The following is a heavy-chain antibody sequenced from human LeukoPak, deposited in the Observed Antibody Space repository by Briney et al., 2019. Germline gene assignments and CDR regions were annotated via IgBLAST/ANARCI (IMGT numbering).Heavy chain of an antibody. V-gene: IGHV4-59*01. D-gene: IGHD3-22*01. CDR1: GGSISSYY. CDR3: ARDSGSIFDY. CDR2: ICYSGST. J-gene: IGHJ4*02. Sequence: SETLSLTCTVSGGSISSYYWSWIRQPPGKGLEWIGYICYSGSTNYNPSLKSRVTISVDTSKNQFSLKLSSVTAADTAVYYCARDSGSIFDYWGQGTLVTVSS.